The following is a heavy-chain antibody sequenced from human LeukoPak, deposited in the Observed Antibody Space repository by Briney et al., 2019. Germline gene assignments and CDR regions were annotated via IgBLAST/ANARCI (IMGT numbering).Heavy chain of an antibody. D-gene: IGHD2-2*01. Sequence: SYXISWXRQAPXXGXXWXGXXXXXLGIANYAQKFQGRVTITADKSTSTAYMELSSLRSEDTAVYYCARDRTPYCSSTSCYDAFDIWGQGTMVTVSS. CDR3: ARDRTPYCSSTSCYDAFDI. CDR1: SYX. CDR2: XXXXLGIA. V-gene: IGHV1-69*04. J-gene: IGHJ3*02.